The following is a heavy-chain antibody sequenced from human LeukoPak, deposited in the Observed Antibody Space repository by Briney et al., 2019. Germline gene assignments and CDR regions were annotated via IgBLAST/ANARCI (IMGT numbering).Heavy chain of an antibody. V-gene: IGHV1-46*01. J-gene: IGHJ4*02. CDR3: AREPPESYYFDN. Sequence: ASVKVSCKASGYTFSGFYVHWVRQAPGQGLEWMGIIKVSGGRTEYAQKFQGRVTVTRDMSTSTAYMELNNLRSEDTAVYYCAREPPESYYFDNWGQGTLVTVSS. CDR2: IKVSGGRT. CDR1: GYTFSGFY.